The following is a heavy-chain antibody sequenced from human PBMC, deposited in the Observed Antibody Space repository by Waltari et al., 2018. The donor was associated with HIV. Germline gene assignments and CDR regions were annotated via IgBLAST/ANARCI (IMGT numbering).Heavy chain of an antibody. Sequence: QVQLVASGGGVVQPGRSLRLSCAASGFTFSSYGMHWVRQAPGKGLEWVAVISYDGSNKYYADSVKGRFTISRDNSKNRLYLQMNSLRAEDTAVYYCAKDRVRGVYYGMDVWGQGTTVTVSS. CDR1: GFTFSSYG. D-gene: IGHD3-10*01. CDR3: AKDRVRGVYYGMDV. V-gene: IGHV3-30*18. CDR2: ISYDGSNK. J-gene: IGHJ6*02.